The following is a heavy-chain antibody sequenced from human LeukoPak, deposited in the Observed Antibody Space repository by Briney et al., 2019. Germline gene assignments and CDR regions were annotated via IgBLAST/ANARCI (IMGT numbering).Heavy chain of an antibody. V-gene: IGHV4-34*01. CDR2: IHYSGST. CDR1: GGSFSGYY. J-gene: IGHJ4*02. Sequence: SETLSLTCAVYGGSFSGYYWSWIRQPPGKGLEWIGSIHYSGSTYYNPSLKSRVTISVDKSKNHFSLKLTSVTAADTAVYYCARRSSGWYFDYWGQGTLVTVSS. CDR3: ARRSSGWYFDY. D-gene: IGHD6-19*01.